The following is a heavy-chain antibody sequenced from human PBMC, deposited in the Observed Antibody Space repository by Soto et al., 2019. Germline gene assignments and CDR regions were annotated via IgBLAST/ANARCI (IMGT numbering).Heavy chain of an antibody. CDR1: GYSISSGDY. V-gene: IGHV4-38-2*01. Sequence: SETLSLTCAVSGYSISSGDYWGWIRQPPGKGLEWIGRIYHSGRTYYNPSLKSRVTISVDPSKNQFSLKLSSVPAADTAVYYCARSSQATFDYWGQGTLVPVSS. CDR2: IYHSGRT. CDR3: ARSSQATFDY. J-gene: IGHJ4*02.